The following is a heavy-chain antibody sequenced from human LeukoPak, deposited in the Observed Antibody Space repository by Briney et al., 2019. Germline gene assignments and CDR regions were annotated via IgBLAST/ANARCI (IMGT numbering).Heavy chain of an antibody. CDR3: ARGSDTAMADGDY. Sequence: GGSLRLSCAASGFTFDDYGVSWVRQAPGKGLEWVSGINWNGGSTGYADSVKGRFTISRGNAKNSLYLQMNSLRAEDTALYYCARGSDTAMADGDYWGQGTLVTVSS. J-gene: IGHJ4*02. V-gene: IGHV3-20*04. D-gene: IGHD5-18*01. CDR1: GFTFDDYG. CDR2: INWNGGST.